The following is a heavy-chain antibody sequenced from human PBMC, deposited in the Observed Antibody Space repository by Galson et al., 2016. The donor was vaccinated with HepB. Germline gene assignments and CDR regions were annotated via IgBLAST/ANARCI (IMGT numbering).Heavy chain of an antibody. D-gene: IGHD6-25*01. J-gene: IGHJ4*02. CDR2: IKQDGSEK. Sequence: SLRLSCAASGFTFSSYWMSWVRQAPGKGLEWVANIKQDGSEKYDVDSVKGQFPISRDNAKNSLYLQMNSLRAEDTAVYYCAIAARDYWGQGALVTVSS. V-gene: IGHV3-7*01. CDR1: GFTFSSYW. CDR3: AIAARDY.